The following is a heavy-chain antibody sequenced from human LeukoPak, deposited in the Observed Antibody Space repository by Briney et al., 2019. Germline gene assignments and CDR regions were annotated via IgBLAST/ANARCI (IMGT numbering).Heavy chain of an antibody. D-gene: IGHD3-10*01. CDR3: ARDCWDYGSGSYCGIDY. CDR2: ISSSSSYI. V-gene: IGHV3-21*01. J-gene: IGHJ4*02. Sequence: PGGSLGLSCAASGFTFSSYSMNWVRQAPGKGLEWVSSISSSSSYIYYADSVKGRFTISRDNAKNSLYLQMNSLRAEDTAVYYCARDCWDYGSGSYCGIDYWGQGTLVTVSS. CDR1: GFTFSSYS.